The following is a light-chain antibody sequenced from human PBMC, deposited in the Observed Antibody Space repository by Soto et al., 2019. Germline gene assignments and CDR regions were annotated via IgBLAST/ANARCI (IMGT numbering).Light chain of an antibody. V-gene: IGLV2-8*01. CDR3: SSYTGNNNVL. Sequence: QPVLTQPPSASGSPGQSVTISCTGTSSDVGDFTYVSWHQRHPGKAPKLLLYDFTKRPSGVPDRFSGSKSGNTASLTVSGLQTEDEADYYCSSYTGNNNVLFGAGTKLTVL. CDR1: SSDVGDFTY. J-gene: IGLJ2*01. CDR2: DFT.